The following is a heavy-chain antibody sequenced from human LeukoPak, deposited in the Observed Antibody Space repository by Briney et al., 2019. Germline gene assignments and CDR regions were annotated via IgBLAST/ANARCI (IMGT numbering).Heavy chain of an antibody. J-gene: IGHJ5*02. CDR2: LYYSGNT. CDR1: GGSISSSGSY. D-gene: IGHD6-6*01. CDR3: ARVMAARREDLNWFDP. V-gene: IGHV4-39*07. Sequence: SETLSPTCTVSGGSISSSGSYWGWIRQPPGTGLEWIGSLYYSGNTYNPSLKSRVTISVDISKNQFSLNLTSVNAADTAVYYCARVMAARREDLNWFDPWGQGTLVTVSS.